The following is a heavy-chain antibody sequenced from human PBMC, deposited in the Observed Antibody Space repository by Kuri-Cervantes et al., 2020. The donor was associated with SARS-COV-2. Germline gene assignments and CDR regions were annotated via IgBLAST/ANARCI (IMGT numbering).Heavy chain of an antibody. J-gene: IGHJ6*03. Sequence: ESLKISCTVSGDSISSYFWSWVRQPAGKGLEWIGHIYTSGSTNYNPSLKSRVTMSVDTSKNHFSLRLSSVTAADTAVCYCARVIEGIVAAGSHYYYYMDVWGKGTTVTVSS. V-gene: IGHV4-4*07. D-gene: IGHD6-13*01. CDR2: IYTSGST. CDR1: GDSISSYF. CDR3: ARVIEGIVAAGSHYYYYMDV.